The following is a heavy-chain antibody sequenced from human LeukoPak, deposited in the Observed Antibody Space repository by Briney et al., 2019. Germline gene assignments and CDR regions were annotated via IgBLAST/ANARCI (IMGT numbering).Heavy chain of an antibody. CDR1: GYTFTVYY. V-gene: IGHV1-2*06. CDR3: ARVDSGHDYGPS. CDR2: INPNSGDT. J-gene: IGHJ3*01. Sequence: ASVKVSCKASGYTFTVYYMHWVRQVPGQGLEWMGRINPNSGDTDYAQKFQGRVIMTRDTSISTAYMEVSRLRSDDTAVYYCARVDSGHDYGPSWGQGTTVTVSS. D-gene: IGHD5-12*01.